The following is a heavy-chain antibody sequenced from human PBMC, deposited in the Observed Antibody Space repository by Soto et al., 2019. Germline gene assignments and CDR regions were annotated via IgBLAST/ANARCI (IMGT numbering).Heavy chain of an antibody. Sequence: QVQLVQSGAEVKKPGSSVKVSCKASGGTFSSYAISWVRQAPGQGLEWMGGIIPIFGTANYAQKFQGRVTITADESTSTGYMELSSLRSEDTAVYYCASPDKRITMVRGVIGYYYYGMDVWGQGTTVTVSS. CDR1: GGTFSSYA. J-gene: IGHJ6*02. CDR3: ASPDKRITMVRGVIGYYYYGMDV. D-gene: IGHD3-10*01. V-gene: IGHV1-69*01. CDR2: IIPIFGTA.